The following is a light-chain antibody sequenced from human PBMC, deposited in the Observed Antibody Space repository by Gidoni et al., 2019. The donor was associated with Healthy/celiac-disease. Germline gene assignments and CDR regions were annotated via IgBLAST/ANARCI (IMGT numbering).Light chain of an antibody. J-gene: IGKJ1*01. Sequence: DIQMPQPPSSLSASVGDRVTITCRASQSISSYLNLYQQKPGKAPKLLIYAASSLQSGVPSRFSGSGSGTDFTLTISRLQHEDFATYYCQQSYSTPQTFGQGTKVEIK. CDR2: AAS. V-gene: IGKV1-39*01. CDR1: QSISSY. CDR3: QQSYSTPQT.